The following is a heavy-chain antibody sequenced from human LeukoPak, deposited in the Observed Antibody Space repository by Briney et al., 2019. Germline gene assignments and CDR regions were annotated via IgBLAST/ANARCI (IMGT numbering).Heavy chain of an antibody. CDR1: GGSISSYY. CDR3: ARSGIAAAGQGHFQH. J-gene: IGHJ1*01. CDR2: NYYSGST. Sequence: SETLSLTWTVSGGSISSYYWSWIRQPPGKGLEWIGYNYYSGSTNYNPSLKSRVTISVDTSKNQFSLKLSTVTAADTAVYYCARSGIAAAGQGHFQHWGQGTLVTVSS. D-gene: IGHD6-13*01. V-gene: IGHV4-59*01.